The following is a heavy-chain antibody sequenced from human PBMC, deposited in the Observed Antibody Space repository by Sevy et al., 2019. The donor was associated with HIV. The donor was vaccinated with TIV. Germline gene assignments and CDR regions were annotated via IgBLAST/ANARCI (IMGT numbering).Heavy chain of an antibody. CDR1: GFTFDDYA. CDR2: ISWNSGSI. Sequence: GGSLGLSCAASGFTFDDYAMHWVRQAPGKGLEWVSGISWNSGSIGYADSVKGRFTISRDNAKNSLYLQMNSLRAEDTALYYCAKDIGIVGASGLAFDIWGQGTMVTVSS. D-gene: IGHD1-26*01. CDR3: AKDIGIVGASGLAFDI. J-gene: IGHJ3*02. V-gene: IGHV3-9*01.